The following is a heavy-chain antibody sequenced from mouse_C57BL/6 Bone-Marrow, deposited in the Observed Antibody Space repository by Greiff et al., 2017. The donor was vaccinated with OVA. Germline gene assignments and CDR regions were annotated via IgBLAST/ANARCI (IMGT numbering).Heavy chain of an antibody. V-gene: IGHV1-52*01. CDR1: GYTFTSYW. CDR2: IDPSDSET. J-gene: IGHJ2*01. D-gene: IGHD1-1*01. Sequence: QVQLQQPGAELVRPGSSVKLSCKASGYTFTSYWMHWVKQRPIQGLEWIGNIDPSDSETHYNQKFKDKATLTVHKSSSTAYMQLSSLSSEDSAVYYCARGPYYYGSHYFDYWGQGTTLTVSS. CDR3: ARGPYYYGSHYFDY.